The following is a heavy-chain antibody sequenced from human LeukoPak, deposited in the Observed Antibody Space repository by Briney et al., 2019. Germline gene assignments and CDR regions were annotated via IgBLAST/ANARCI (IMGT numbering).Heavy chain of an antibody. CDR1: GGTFSSYA. V-gene: IGHV1-69*13. J-gene: IGHJ4*02. Sequence: ASVKVSCKASGGTFSSYAISWVRQAPGQGLEWMGGIIPIFATANYAQKFQGRVTITADESTSTAYMELSSLRSEDTAVYYCSRGPITTRSHFDYWGQGTLVTVSS. CDR2: IIPIFATA. CDR3: SRGPITTRSHFDY. D-gene: IGHD3-22*01.